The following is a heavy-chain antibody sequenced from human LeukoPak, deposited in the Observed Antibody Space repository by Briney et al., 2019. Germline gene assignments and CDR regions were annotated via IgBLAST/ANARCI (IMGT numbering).Heavy chain of an antibody. Sequence: SETLSLTCSVSGGSISSYYWSWIRQPPGKGLEWIGYIYYSGSTNYNPSLKSRVTISVDTSKNQFSLKLSSVPAADTAVYYCARGGGSGSAHYFDYWGQGTLVTVSS. CDR2: IYYSGST. CDR3: ARGGGSGSAHYFDY. D-gene: IGHD3-10*01. J-gene: IGHJ4*02. V-gene: IGHV4-59*01. CDR1: GGSISSYY.